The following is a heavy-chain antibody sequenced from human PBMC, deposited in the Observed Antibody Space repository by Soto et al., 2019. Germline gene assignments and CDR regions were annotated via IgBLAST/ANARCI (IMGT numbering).Heavy chain of an antibody. Sequence: PGGSLRLSCAASGFTFSDYYMSWIRQAPGKGLEWVSYISSSGSTIYYADSVKGRFTISRDNAKNSLYLQMNSLRAEDTAVYYCARDLEFLSYGLNYFDYWGQGTLVTVSS. V-gene: IGHV3-11*01. CDR3: ARDLEFLSYGLNYFDY. D-gene: IGHD5-18*01. CDR2: ISSSGSTI. CDR1: GFTFSDYY. J-gene: IGHJ4*02.